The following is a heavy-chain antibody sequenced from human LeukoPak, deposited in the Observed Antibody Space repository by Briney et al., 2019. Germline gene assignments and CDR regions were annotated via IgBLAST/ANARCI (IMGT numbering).Heavy chain of an antibody. CDR1: GGTFSSYA. V-gene: IGHV1-69*05. Sequence: GASVKVSCKASGGTFSSYAISWVRQAPGQGLEWMGGIIPIFGTANYAQKFQGRVTITTDESTSTAYMELSSLRSEDTAVYYCASVLPDETLEPRRWFDPWGQGTLVTVSS. CDR2: IIPIFGTA. J-gene: IGHJ5*02. D-gene: IGHD1-1*01. CDR3: ASVLPDETLEPRRWFDP.